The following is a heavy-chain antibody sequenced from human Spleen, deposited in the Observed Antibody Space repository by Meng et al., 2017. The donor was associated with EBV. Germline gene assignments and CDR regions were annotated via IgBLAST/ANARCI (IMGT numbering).Heavy chain of an antibody. V-gene: IGHV4-61*01. D-gene: IGHD2-15*01. CDR1: GGSVSSGSYY. CDR3: ATWYCSGGSCYPGAFDS. CDR2: MYYGGST. J-gene: IGHJ4*02. Sequence: VQLQESGPGLVKPSEPRPLPCSVSGGSVSSGSYYWSWIRQPPGKGLECIGYMYYGGSTNYNPSLTSRVTISLDTSKNQFSLNLRSVTAADTAVYYCATWYCSGGSCYPGAFDSWGQGTLVTVSS.